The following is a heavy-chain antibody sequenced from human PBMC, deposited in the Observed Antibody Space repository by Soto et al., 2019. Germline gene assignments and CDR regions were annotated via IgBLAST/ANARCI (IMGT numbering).Heavy chain of an antibody. CDR3: ARAVVVVAATDDYYYGMDV. V-gene: IGHV1-69*12. J-gene: IGHJ6*02. D-gene: IGHD2-15*01. Sequence: QVQLVQCGAEVKKPGSSVKVSCKASGGTFSSYAISWVRQAPGQGLEWMGGIIPIFGTANYAQKFQGRVTITADESTSTAYMELSSLRSEDTAVYYCARAVVVVAATDDYYYGMDVWGQGTTVTVSS. CDR1: GGTFSSYA. CDR2: IIPIFGTA.